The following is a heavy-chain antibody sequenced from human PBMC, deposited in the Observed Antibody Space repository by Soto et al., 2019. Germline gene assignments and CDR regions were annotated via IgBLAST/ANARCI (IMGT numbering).Heavy chain of an antibody. D-gene: IGHD3-10*01. CDR3: ATSYGSGYRAFDY. CDR2: VNPILSMS. J-gene: IGHJ4*02. CDR1: GDTFSFYS. Sequence: QVQLVQSGAEVKRPGSSVKVSCKASGDTFSFYSINWVRQAPGLGLEWMGRVNPILSMSNYAQRFQGRVTITADQSTSTAYMELSGLRSEDTAMYYWATSYGSGYRAFDYWGQGALVTVSS. V-gene: IGHV1-69*04.